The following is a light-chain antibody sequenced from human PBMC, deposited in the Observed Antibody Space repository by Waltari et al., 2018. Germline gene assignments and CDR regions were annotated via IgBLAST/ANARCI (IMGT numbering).Light chain of an antibody. CDR2: DAS. V-gene: IGKV3-11*01. J-gene: IGKJ4*01. Sequence: EIVLTQSPATLSFSPGERATLSCRASQSVSSYLAWYQQKPGQAPRLLIYDASNRATGIPARFSGSGSGTDFTLTISSLEPEDFAVYYCQQRSNWHPLTFGGGTKVEIK. CDR1: QSVSSY. CDR3: QQRSNWHPLT.